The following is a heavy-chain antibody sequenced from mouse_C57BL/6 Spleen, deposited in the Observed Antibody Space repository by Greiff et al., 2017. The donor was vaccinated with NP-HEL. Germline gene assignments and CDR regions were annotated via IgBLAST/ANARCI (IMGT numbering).Heavy chain of an antibody. V-gene: IGHV5-9-1*02. D-gene: IGHD1-1*01. CDR1: GFTFSSYA. Sequence: EVKVEESGEGLVKPGGSLKLSCAASGFTFSSYAMSWVRQTPEKRLEWVAYISSGGDYIYYADTVKGRFTISRDNARNTLYLQMSSLKSEDTAMYYCTREGGYYGSRGYFDYWGQGTTLTVSS. CDR2: ISSGGDYI. J-gene: IGHJ2*01. CDR3: TREGGYYGSRGYFDY.